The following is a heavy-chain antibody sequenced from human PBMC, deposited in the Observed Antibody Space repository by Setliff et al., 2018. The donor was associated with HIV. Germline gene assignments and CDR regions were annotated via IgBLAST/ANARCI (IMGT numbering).Heavy chain of an antibody. D-gene: IGHD2-15*01. V-gene: IGHV5-51*01. CDR3: ARQAVDCSGGTCYSTSAFDY. J-gene: IGHJ4*02. Sequence: GESLKISCKGSGYKFINYWIGWVRQMPGTGLEWMGIIHVANSDTKYSPSFQGQVTISADKSIDTAYLQWGSLKASDTAMYYCARQAVDCSGGTCYSTSAFDYWGQGTLVTVSS. CDR2: IHVANSDT. CDR1: GYKFINYW.